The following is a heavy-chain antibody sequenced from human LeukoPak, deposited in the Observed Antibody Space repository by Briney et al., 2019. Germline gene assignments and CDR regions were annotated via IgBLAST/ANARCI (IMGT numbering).Heavy chain of an antibody. CDR1: GGSFSRYY. J-gene: IGHJ4*03. V-gene: IGHV4-34*01. D-gene: IGHD5-24*01. CDR3: ARGATISETGYFDF. CDR2: IDHRGDT. Sequence: SETLSLTCAVYGGSFSRYYWSWIRQSPGKGLEWIAEIDHRGDTNYNPSVKSRVTISVDTSKNQFSLKMMSLSAADTALYYCARGATISETGYFDFWGQGTLVTVSS.